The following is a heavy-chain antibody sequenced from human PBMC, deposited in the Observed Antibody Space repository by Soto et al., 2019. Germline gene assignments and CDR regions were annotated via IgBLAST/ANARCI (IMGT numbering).Heavy chain of an antibody. CDR1: GFTFSSYS. CDR2: ISLGRRTI. J-gene: IGHJ5*02. V-gene: IGHV3-48*02. CDR3: ARDNGIEGSFDP. Sequence: GGSLRLSCAASGFTFSSYSMNWVRQAPGEGLEWIAYISLGRRTIFYADSVKGRFTISRDDAKNSLYLQMNSLRDEDTSVYYCARDNGIEGSFDPWGQGTLVTVSS.